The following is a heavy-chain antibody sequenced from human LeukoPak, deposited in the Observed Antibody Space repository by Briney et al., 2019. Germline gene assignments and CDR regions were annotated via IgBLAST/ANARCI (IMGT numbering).Heavy chain of an antibody. Sequence: SETLSLTCTVSGGSISSYYWSWIRQPPGKGLEWIGYIYYSGSTNYNPSLKSRVTISVDTSKNQISLKLSSVTAADTAVYYCARGGWSYYYMDVWGKGTTVTVSS. J-gene: IGHJ6*03. CDR2: IYYSGST. D-gene: IGHD2-15*01. CDR1: GGSISSYY. V-gene: IGHV4-59*01. CDR3: ARGGWSYYYMDV.